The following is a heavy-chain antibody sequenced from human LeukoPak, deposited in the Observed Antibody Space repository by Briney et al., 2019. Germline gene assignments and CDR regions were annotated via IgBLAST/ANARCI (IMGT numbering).Heavy chain of an antibody. CDR2: MNPNSGNT. D-gene: IGHD3-22*01. CDR3: ARNRYYYDSSGSNWFDP. J-gene: IGHJ5*02. Sequence: ASVKVSCKASGYTFTSYDINWVRQATGQGLEWMGWMNPNSGNTGYAQKFQGRVTMTTDTSTSTAYMELRSLRSDDTAVYYCARNRYYYDSSGSNWFDPWGQGTLVTVSS. CDR1: GYTFTSYD. V-gene: IGHV1-8*01.